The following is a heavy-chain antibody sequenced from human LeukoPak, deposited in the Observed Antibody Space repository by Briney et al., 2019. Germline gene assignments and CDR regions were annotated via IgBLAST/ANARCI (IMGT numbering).Heavy chain of an antibody. CDR3: ASRVYGLGSFNY. V-gene: IGHV4-39*01. D-gene: IGHD3-10*01. CDR2: IYNSGTT. J-gene: IGHJ4*03. CDR1: GDSICTTSYY. Sequence: SETLSVTCTVPGDSICTTSYYWDWIRQPPGKGLEWIGSIYNSGTTYYNPSLKSRVTISVDTSKNQFSLKVSSVTAADTAVYYCASRVYGLGSFNYWGQGTLVTVSS.